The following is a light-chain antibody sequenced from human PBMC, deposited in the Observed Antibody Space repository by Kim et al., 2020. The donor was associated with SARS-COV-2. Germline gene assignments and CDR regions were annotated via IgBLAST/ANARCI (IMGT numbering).Light chain of an antibody. Sequence: IQLTQSPSSLSASVGDRVTITCRASQGISSYLAWYHHKPGKAPRLLIYTASTLQSGVPSRFSGSGSGTDFTLTISSLQPEDFATYYCQQLNSYPISVGQGTRLEIK. J-gene: IGKJ5*01. CDR1: QGISSY. CDR3: QQLNSYPIS. CDR2: TAS. V-gene: IGKV1-9*01.